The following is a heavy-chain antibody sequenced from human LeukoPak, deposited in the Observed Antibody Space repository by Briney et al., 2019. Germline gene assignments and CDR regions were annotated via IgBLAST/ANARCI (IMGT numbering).Heavy chain of an antibody. D-gene: IGHD3-22*01. Sequence: ASVKVSCKASGYTFTSYDINWVRQATGQGLEWMGWMNPNSGNTGYAQKFQGRVTTTRNTSISTAYMELSSLRSEDTAVYYCARDLAGSGYSFDYWGQGTLVTVSS. CDR3: ARDLAGSGYSFDY. CDR2: MNPNSGNT. J-gene: IGHJ4*02. V-gene: IGHV1-8*01. CDR1: GYTFTSYD.